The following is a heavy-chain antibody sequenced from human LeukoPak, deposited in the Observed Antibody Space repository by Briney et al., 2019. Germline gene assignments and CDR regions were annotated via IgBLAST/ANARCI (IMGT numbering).Heavy chain of an antibody. CDR1: GGTFSSYA. CDR2: IIPILGIA. D-gene: IGHD6-6*01. J-gene: IGHJ4*02. Sequence: TSVKVSCKASGGTFSSYAISWVRQAPGQGLEWMGRIIPILGIANYAQKFQGRVTITTDESTSTAYMELSSLRSEDTAVYYCARVGRIAARQGAFDYWGQGTLVTVSS. CDR3: ARVGRIAARQGAFDY. V-gene: IGHV1-69*04.